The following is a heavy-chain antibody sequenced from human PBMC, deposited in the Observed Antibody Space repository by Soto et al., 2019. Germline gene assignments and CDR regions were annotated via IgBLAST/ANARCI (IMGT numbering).Heavy chain of an antibody. J-gene: IGHJ2*01. V-gene: IGHV4-59*08. Sequence: QVQLQESGPGLVKPSETLSLTCDVSGVSIKSYYWSWIRHPPGKGLQWIGYIHYSGNTNYNPPLKSRVTMSLDASKNQLSLRLNSVTAADTAVYYCPRPAMVTNNWFFDLWGRGTLVTVSS. CDR2: IHYSGNT. D-gene: IGHD5-18*01. CDR1: GVSIKSYY. CDR3: PRPAMVTNNWFFDL.